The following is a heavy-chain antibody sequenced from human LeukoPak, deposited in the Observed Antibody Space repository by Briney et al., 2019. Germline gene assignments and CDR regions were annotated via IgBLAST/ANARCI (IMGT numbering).Heavy chain of an antibody. V-gene: IGHV3-7*01. Sequence: GGSLRLSCAGSKLSLSSYWMTWVRQAPGKGLGWEANINPDGDEKYYVDSVKGRFTILRDNAKNSLYLQMSSLRVEDTAVYYCARIGGGFYNYYMDVWGKGTTVTVSS. D-gene: IGHD3-16*01. CDR3: ARIGGGFYNYYMDV. CDR1: KLSLSSYW. CDR2: INPDGDEK. J-gene: IGHJ6*03.